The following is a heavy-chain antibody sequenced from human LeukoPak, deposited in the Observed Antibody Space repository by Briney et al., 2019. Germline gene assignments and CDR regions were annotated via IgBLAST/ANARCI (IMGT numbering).Heavy chain of an antibody. D-gene: IGHD6-13*01. V-gene: IGHV3-30*03. CDR3: ARVLTSSWSKDY. CDR1: GFTFSSYG. J-gene: IGHJ4*02. CDR2: ISYDGSNK. Sequence: GGSLRLSCAASGFTFSSYGMHWVRQAPGKGLEWVAVISYDGSNKYYADSVKGRFTISRDNSKNTLYLQMNSLRAEDTAVYYCARVLTSSWSKDYWGQGTLVTVSS.